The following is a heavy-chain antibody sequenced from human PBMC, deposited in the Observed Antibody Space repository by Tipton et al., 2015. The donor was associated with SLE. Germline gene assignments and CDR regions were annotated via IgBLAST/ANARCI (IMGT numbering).Heavy chain of an antibody. J-gene: IGHJ4*02. CDR1: GGSFSGYY. Sequence: TLSLTCAVYGGSFSGYYWSWIRQPPGKGLEWIGEINHSGSTNYNPSLKSRVTVSVDTSKNQFSLKLSSVTAADTAVYYCARSSSVRTLLWPTFAYWGQGTLVTVSS. V-gene: IGHV4-34*01. D-gene: IGHD2/OR15-2a*01. CDR3: ARSSSVRTLLWPTFAY. CDR2: INHSGST.